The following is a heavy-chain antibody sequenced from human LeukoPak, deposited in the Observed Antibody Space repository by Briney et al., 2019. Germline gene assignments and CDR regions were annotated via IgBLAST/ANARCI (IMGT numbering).Heavy chain of an antibody. CDR2: IYSGGST. CDR1: GFTVSSNY. J-gene: IGHJ4*02. D-gene: IGHD6-19*01. V-gene: IGHV3-53*01. Sequence: GGSLRLSCAASGFTVSSNYMSSVRQAPGKGLEWVSVIYSGGSTYYADSVKGRFTISRDNSKNTLYLQMNSLRAEDTAVYYCARDLVGHSSDRDYWGQGTLVTVSS. CDR3: ARDLVGHSSDRDY.